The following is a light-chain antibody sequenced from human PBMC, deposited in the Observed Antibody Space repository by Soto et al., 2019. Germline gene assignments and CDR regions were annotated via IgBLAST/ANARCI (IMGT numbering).Light chain of an antibody. J-gene: IGLJ1*01. CDR1: SSDVGGYNY. CDR2: EVS. V-gene: IGLV2-8*01. CDR3: SSDAGNDKYV. Sequence: QSVLTQPPSASGSPGQSVTISCTGTSSDVGGYNYVSWYQHHPGKAPKLMVYEVSKRPSGVPDRFSGSKPGNTASLTVSGLQADDEADYYCSSDAGNDKYVFGSGTKVTVL.